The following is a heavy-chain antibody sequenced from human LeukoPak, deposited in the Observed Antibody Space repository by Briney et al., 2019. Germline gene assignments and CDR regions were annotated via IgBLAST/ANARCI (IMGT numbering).Heavy chain of an antibody. Sequence: PGESLRLSCAASGFTFSTYAMHWVRQAPGKGLEWVAVISSDGSSKYYADSVKGRFTISRDNSKNTLYLQMNSLRAEDTAVYYCAREWDQGYYDSSGYWLSYGMDVWGQGTTVTVSS. V-gene: IGHV3-30-3*01. J-gene: IGHJ6*02. CDR3: AREWDQGYYDSSGYWLSYGMDV. CDR1: GFTFSTYA. D-gene: IGHD3-22*01. CDR2: ISSDGSSK.